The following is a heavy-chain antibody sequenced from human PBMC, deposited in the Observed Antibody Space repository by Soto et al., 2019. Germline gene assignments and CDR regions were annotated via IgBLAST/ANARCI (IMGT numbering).Heavy chain of an antibody. Sequence: GGSLRLSFAASGFTFISYSMNWVRQAPGKGLEWVSSISSSSYIYYADSVKGRFTISRDNAKNSLYLQMNSLRAEDTAVYYCAREPGIAVAGPTDAFDIWGQGTMVTVSS. D-gene: IGHD6-19*01. CDR3: AREPGIAVAGPTDAFDI. V-gene: IGHV3-21*01. CDR1: GFTFISYS. CDR2: ISSSSYI. J-gene: IGHJ3*02.